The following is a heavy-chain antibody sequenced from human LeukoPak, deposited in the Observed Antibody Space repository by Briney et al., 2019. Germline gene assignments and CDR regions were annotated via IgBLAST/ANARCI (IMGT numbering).Heavy chain of an antibody. V-gene: IGHV3-7*01. CDR3: ATSSGHG. CDR1: GFTFSSYW. D-gene: IGHD3-22*01. CDR2: IKEDGSEK. Sequence: PGGALRLSCVAPGFTFSSYWMGWVRQAPGKGLEWVASIKEDGSEKYYVDSVKGRFTTSRDNSQNSVYLQMNSLRVEDTAVYYCATSSGHGWGQGTLVTVSS. J-gene: IGHJ4*02.